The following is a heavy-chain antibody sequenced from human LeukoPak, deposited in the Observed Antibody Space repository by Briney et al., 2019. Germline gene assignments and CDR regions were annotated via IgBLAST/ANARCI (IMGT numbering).Heavy chain of an antibody. CDR2: ISSSGSTI. V-gene: IGHV3-48*04. D-gene: IGHD4-17*01. J-gene: IGHJ4*02. Sequence: PGGSLRLSCAASGFTFSSYNMNWVRQAPGKGLEWVSYISSSGSTIYYADSVKGRFTISRDNAKNSLYLQMNSLRAEDTAVYYCATYGQTTVTLWYWGQGTLVTVSS. CDR1: GFTFSSYN. CDR3: ATYGQTTVTLWY.